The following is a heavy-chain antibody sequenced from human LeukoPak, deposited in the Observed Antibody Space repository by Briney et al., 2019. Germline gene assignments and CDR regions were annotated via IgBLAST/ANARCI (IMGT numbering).Heavy chain of an antibody. V-gene: IGHV4-30-2*01. CDR3: ARGAAAAPTDFDY. Sequence: SETLSLTCAVSGGSISSGGYSWSWIRQPPGKGLEWIGYIYHSGSTYYNPSLKSRVTISVDRSKNQFSLKLSSLTAADTAVYYCARGAAAAPTDFDYWGQGTLVTVSS. J-gene: IGHJ4*02. D-gene: IGHD6-13*01. CDR2: IYHSGST. CDR1: GGSISSGGYS.